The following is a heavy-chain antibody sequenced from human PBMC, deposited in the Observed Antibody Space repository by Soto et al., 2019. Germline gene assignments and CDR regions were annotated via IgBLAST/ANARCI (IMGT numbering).Heavy chain of an antibody. Sequence: ASVKVSCKASGYTFTSYAMHWVRQAPGQRLEWMGRINAGNGNTKYSQKFQGRVTITRDTSTSTAYMELRGLRSDDTAVYYCARVRQLVGYYYYYMDVWGKGTTVTVSS. J-gene: IGHJ6*03. CDR1: GYTFTSYA. CDR3: ARVRQLVGYYYYYMDV. V-gene: IGHV1-3*01. CDR2: INAGNGNT. D-gene: IGHD6-6*01.